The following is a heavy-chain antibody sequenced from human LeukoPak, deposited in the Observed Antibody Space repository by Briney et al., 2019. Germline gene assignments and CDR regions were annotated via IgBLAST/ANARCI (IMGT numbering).Heavy chain of an antibody. D-gene: IGHD4-17*01. J-gene: IGHJ4*02. V-gene: IGHV3-9*01. CDR1: GFTFDDYA. Sequence: QAGGSLRLSCAASGFTFDDYAMHWVRQAPGKGLEWVSGISWNSGSIGYADSVKGRFTISRDNAKNSLYLQMNSLRAEDTAVYYCASHHDYGDYLYYWGQGTLVTVSS. CDR3: ASHHDYGDYLYY. CDR2: ISWNSGSI.